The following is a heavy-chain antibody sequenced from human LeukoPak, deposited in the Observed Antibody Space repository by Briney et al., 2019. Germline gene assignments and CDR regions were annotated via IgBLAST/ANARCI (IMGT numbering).Heavy chain of an antibody. CDR1: GFTFSSYW. J-gene: IGHJ6*02. Sequence: PGGSLRLSCAASGFTFSSYWMSWVRQAPGKGLEWVANIKQDGSEKYYVDSVKGRFTISRDNAKNSLYLQMNSLRAEDTAVYYCARDRMVGYYYFYYGMDVWGQGTTVTVSS. CDR2: IKQDGSEK. D-gene: IGHD3-10*01. V-gene: IGHV3-7*01. CDR3: ARDRMVGYYYFYYGMDV.